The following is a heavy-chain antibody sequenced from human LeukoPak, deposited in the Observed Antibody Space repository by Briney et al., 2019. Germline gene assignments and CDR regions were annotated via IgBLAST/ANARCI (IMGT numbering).Heavy chain of an antibody. J-gene: IGHJ6*03. CDR3: ARSGGYYYYMDV. D-gene: IGHD1-14*01. Sequence: GASVKVSCKASGGTFSSYAISWVRQAPGQGLEWMGGIIPIFGTANYAQKFQGRVTITTDESTSTAYMELSSLRSEDTAVYYCARSGGYYYYMDVWGKGTTVPVSS. CDR1: GGTFSSYA. CDR2: IIPIFGTA. V-gene: IGHV1-69*05.